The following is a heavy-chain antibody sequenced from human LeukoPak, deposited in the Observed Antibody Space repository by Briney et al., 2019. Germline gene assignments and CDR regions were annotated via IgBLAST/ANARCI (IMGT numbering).Heavy chain of an antibody. V-gene: IGHV3-11*06. J-gene: IGHJ4*02. D-gene: IGHD6-19*01. Sequence: AGRCLCLSCAASGFTFSDYYMSWIRQAPGKGLEWVSFISSSDTYTTYADSVKGRFTISRDNAKNSLYLQMNSLIDEDAAVYYCAWGPCSSGSSADYWGQGTLVTVSS. CDR3: AWGPCSSGSSADY. CDR1: GFTFSDYY. CDR2: ISSSDTYT.